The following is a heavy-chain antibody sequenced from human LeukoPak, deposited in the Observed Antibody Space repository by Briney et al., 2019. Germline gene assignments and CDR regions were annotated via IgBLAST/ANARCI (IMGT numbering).Heavy chain of an antibody. J-gene: IGHJ4*02. Sequence: PGGSLRLSCATCGFTFSNGVHWVRQAPGKGLEWVAFISYDGSNKYYVDSVKGRFTISRDNSKNTLYLQMNSLRAEDTAVYFCAKVGGVVIPGSYWGQGTLVTISS. CDR3: AKVGGVVIPGSY. D-gene: IGHD3-3*01. CDR1: GFTFSNG. CDR2: ISYDGSNK. V-gene: IGHV3-30*18.